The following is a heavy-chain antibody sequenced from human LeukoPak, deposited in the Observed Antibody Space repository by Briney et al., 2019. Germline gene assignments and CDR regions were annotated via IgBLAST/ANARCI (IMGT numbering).Heavy chain of an antibody. CDR3: ARTSPETYSGSSPFDY. D-gene: IGHD1-26*01. CDR2: IDWGDDK. CDR1: GFSLSTGGMR. Sequence: SGPALVKPTQTLTLTCTFSGFSLSTGGMRVNWIRQPPGKALEWLAPIDWGDDKFYSTSLKTRLTISKDTSKNQVVLTMTNMDPVDTATYYCARTSPETYSGSSPFDYWGQGTLVTVSS. V-gene: IGHV2-70*04. J-gene: IGHJ4*02.